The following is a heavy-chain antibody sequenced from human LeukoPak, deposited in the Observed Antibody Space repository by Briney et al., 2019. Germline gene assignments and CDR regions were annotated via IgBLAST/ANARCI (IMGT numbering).Heavy chain of an antibody. D-gene: IGHD3-9*01. J-gene: IGHJ4*02. Sequence: ASVKVSCKASGGTFSSYAISWVRQAPGQGLEWMGGIIPIFGTANYAQKFQGRVTITANESTSTTYMELSSLRSEDTAVYYCAGGSLRYSDWLLSYDYWGQGTLVTVSS. CDR2: IIPIFGTA. CDR3: AGGSLRYSDWLLSYDY. V-gene: IGHV1-69*13. CDR1: GGTFSSYA.